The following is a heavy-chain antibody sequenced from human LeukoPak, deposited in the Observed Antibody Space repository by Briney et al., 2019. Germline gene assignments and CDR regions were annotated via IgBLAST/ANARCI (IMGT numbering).Heavy chain of an antibody. J-gene: IGHJ4*02. CDR2: INHSGST. D-gene: IGHD3-3*01. CDR3: ARKHAVFGVVIIPGNVDY. Sequence: SETLSLTCAVYGGSFSGYYWSWIRQPPGKGLEWIGEINHSGSTNYNPSLKSRVTISVDTSNNQFSLKLSSVTAADTAVYYCARKHAVFGVVIIPGNVDYWGQGTLVTVSS. CDR1: GGSFSGYY. V-gene: IGHV4-34*01.